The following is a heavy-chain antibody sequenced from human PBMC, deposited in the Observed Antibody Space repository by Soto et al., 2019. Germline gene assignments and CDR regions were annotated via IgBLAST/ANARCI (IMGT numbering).Heavy chain of an antibody. V-gene: IGHV1-18*01. CDR3: ARIALRDDFWPTAYYGMDV. J-gene: IGHJ6*02. CDR2: ISAYDGKT. D-gene: IGHD3-3*01. Sequence: ASVKVSCKASGYIFNAYGITWVRQAPGQGLEWMGWISAYDGKTNSAQKFQGRVTMTTDTSTTTAYMELRSLRSDDTAVYYCARIALRDDFWPTAYYGMDVWGQGTTVTVSS. CDR1: GYIFNAYG.